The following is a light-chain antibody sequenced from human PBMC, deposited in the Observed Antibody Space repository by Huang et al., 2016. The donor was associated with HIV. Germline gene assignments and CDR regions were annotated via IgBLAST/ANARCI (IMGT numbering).Light chain of an antibody. Sequence: DIQMTQSPSSLSASVGDRVTITCQASQDITHYLNWYQQKPGKAPKLLIYDASNLQNVVPSRFSATGSETHFTFTITSLQPEDIATYYCQQYHDFPYTFGQGTKLQIK. J-gene: IGKJ2*01. CDR3: QQYHDFPYT. CDR2: DAS. CDR1: QDITHY. V-gene: IGKV1-33*01.